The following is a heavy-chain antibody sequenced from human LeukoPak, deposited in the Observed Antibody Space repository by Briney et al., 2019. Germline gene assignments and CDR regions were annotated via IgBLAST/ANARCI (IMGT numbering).Heavy chain of an antibody. CDR2: MNPNSGNT. V-gene: IGHV1-8*01. Sequence: SVKVSCKASGCTFTSYDINWVRQATGQGLEWIGWMNPNSGNTGYAQKFQGRVTMTRNTSTSTAYMELSSLRSEDTAVYYCARVGYSYGLDFDYWGQGTLVTVSS. J-gene: IGHJ4*02. CDR1: GCTFTSYD. D-gene: IGHD5-18*01. CDR3: ARVGYSYGLDFDY.